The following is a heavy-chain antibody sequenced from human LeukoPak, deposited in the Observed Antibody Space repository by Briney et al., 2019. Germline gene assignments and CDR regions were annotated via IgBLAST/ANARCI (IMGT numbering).Heavy chain of an antibody. V-gene: IGHV3-53*01. J-gene: IGHJ4*02. CDR3: TRDKSAGADTGSSFYY. D-gene: IGHD3-10*01. CDR2: IYSDGST. Sequence: GGSLRLSRAASGFTVSSNYMSWVRQAPGKGLEWLSIIYSDGSTYHADSVRGRFTVSRDNAKNSVYLQMSSLRAEDTAVYYCTRDKSAGADTGSSFYYWGQGALVTVSS. CDR1: GFTVSSNY.